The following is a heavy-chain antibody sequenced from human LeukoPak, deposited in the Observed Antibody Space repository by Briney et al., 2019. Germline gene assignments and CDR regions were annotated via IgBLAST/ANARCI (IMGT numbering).Heavy chain of an antibody. Sequence: ASAKVSCKASGYTFTSYGISWVRQAPGQGFEWMGWISAYNGNTNYAQKLQGRVTMTTDTSTSTAYMELRSLRSDDTAVYYCARDWKITIGGVTGYWGQGTLVTVSS. V-gene: IGHV1-18*01. D-gene: IGHD3-16*01. CDR2: ISAYNGNT. J-gene: IGHJ4*02. CDR1: GYTFTSYG. CDR3: ARDWKITIGGVTGY.